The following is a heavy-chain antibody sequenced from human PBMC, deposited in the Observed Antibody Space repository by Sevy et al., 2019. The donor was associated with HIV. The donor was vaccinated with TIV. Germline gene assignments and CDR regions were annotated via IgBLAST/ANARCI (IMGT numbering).Heavy chain of an antibody. V-gene: IGHV3-74*01. CDR3: ARDGNFLDYYYGMDV. CDR1: GFTFSSYW. J-gene: IGHJ6*02. Sequence: GGSLRLSCAASGFTFSSYWMYWVRQAPGKGLVWVSRINSDGSSTSYADSVKGRFTISRDNAKNTLYLQMNSLRAEDTAVYYCARDGNFLDYYYGMDVWGQGTTVTVSS. CDR2: INSDGSST. D-gene: IGHD1-26*01.